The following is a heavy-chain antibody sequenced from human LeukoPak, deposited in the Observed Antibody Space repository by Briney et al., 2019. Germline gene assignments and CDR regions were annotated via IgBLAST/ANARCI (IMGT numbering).Heavy chain of an antibody. CDR1: GFTFSGYV. J-gene: IGHJ4*02. V-gene: IGHV3-30*04. CDR3: ARDRFCTSTNCNFDY. Sequence: GGSLRLSCVASGFTFSGYVMHWVRQTPGKGLEWAALISDDRSYQYYADSVKGRFTISRDNSKNTLFLQMNSLRAEDTAVYYCARDRFCTSTNCNFDYWGQGTLVTVSS. D-gene: IGHD2-2*01. CDR2: ISDDRSYQ.